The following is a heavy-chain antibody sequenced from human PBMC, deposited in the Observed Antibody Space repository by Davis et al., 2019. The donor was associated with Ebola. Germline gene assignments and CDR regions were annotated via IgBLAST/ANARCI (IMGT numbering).Heavy chain of an antibody. V-gene: IGHV4-39*07. CDR1: GGSISSTSHY. CDR3: ARCGAPGLYSNYGGDNWFDP. CDR2: IHYSGSA. D-gene: IGHD4-11*01. J-gene: IGHJ5*02. Sequence: MPSETLSLTCTVSGGSISSTSHYWGWIRQPPGKGLEWIGNIHYSGSAYYNPSLKSRVTILLAMSKKQFSLKLSSVTAADTAVYYCARCGAPGLYSNYGGDNWFDPWGQGTLVTVSS.